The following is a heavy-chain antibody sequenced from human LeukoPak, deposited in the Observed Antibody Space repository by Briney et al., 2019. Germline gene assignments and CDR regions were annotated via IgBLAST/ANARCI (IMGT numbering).Heavy chain of an antibody. CDR2: VYPADSDT. Sequence: GESLKISCKASGYSFTTYWIGWVRQMPGKGLEWMGIVYPADSDTKYSPSFQGQVTISADKSISTAYLQWSSLEASDTAIYYCARGFGYAGNYFDYWGQGTLVTVSS. D-gene: IGHD5-18*01. J-gene: IGHJ4*02. CDR1: GYSFTTYW. CDR3: ARGFGYAGNYFDY. V-gene: IGHV5-51*01.